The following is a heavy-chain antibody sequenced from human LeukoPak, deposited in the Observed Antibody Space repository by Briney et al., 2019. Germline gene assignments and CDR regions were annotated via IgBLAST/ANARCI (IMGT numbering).Heavy chain of an antibody. CDR1: GYTFTSYG. V-gene: IGHV1-18*01. CDR3: ARMDILTGYPAPYYYYGMDV. D-gene: IGHD3-9*01. CDR2: ISAYNGNT. Sequence: GASVKVSCKASGYTFTSYGISWVRQAPGQGLEWMGWISAYNGNTNYAQKLQGRVTMTTDTSTSTAYMELRSLRSDDTAVYYCARMDILTGYPAPYYYYGMDVWSQGTTVTVSS. J-gene: IGHJ6*02.